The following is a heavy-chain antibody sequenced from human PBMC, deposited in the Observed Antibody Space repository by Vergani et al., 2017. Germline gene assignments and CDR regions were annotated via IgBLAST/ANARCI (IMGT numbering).Heavy chain of an antibody. CDR3: ARRLDGYCSGGSCYSPGAFDI. CDR2: IYPGDSDT. CDR1: GYSFTTYW. Sequence: EVQLVQSGAEVKKPGESLKIPCKGSGYSFTTYWIGWVRQMPGKGLEWMGIIYPGDSDTRYSPSFQGQFTISADKSIRTAYLQWSSLKASDTAMYYCARRLDGYCSGGSCYSPGAFDIWGQGTMVTVSS. V-gene: IGHV5-51*01. J-gene: IGHJ3*02. D-gene: IGHD2-15*01.